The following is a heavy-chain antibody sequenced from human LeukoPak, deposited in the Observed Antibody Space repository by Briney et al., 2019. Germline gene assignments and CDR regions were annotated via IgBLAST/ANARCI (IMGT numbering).Heavy chain of an antibody. D-gene: IGHD3-10*01. J-gene: IGHJ5*02. V-gene: IGHV3-64D*06. CDR1: GFTFNSYA. CDR2: MRGNGGST. CDR3: VKDNTVAMIREGVWFDP. Sequence: GGSLRLSRSASGFTFNSYAMHWVRQAPGKGLEYVSDMRGNGGSTYYADSVKGRFTISRDKSKNTLYLQMSSLRAEDAAVYYCVKDNTVAMIREGVWFDPWGQGTLVTVSS.